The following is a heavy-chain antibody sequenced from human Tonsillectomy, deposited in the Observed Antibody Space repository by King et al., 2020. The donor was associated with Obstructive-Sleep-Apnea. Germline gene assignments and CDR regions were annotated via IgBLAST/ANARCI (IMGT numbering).Heavy chain of an antibody. CDR1: GFSLSTSGMC. J-gene: IGHJ4*02. CDR3: ARIRGETYGSGRYLIDH. CDR2: IDWDDDK. D-gene: IGHD3-10*01. Sequence: VTLKESGPALVKPTQTLTLTCTFSGFSLSTSGMCVSWIRQPPGKALDWLARIDWDDDKYYSTSLKTRLTISKDTSKNQVVLTMTNMDPVDTATYYCARIRGETYGSGRYLIDHWGQGTLVAVSS. V-gene: IGHV2-70*11.